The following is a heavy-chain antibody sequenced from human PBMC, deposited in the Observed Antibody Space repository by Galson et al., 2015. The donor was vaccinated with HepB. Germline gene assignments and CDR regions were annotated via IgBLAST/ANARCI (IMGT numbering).Heavy chain of an antibody. CDR1: GFTFSSYA. Sequence: SLRLSCAASGFTFSSYAMSWVRQAPGKGLEWVSAISGSGGSTYYADSVKGRFTISRDNSKNTLYLQMNSLRAEDTAVYYCAPGRAAGYYYYGMDVWGQGTTVTVSS. J-gene: IGHJ6*02. V-gene: IGHV3-23*01. D-gene: IGHD6-13*01. CDR3: APGRAAGYYYYGMDV. CDR2: ISGSGGST.